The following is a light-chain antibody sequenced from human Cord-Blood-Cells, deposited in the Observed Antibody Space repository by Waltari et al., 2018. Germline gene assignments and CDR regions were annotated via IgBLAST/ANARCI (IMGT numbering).Light chain of an antibody. J-gene: IGKJ1*01. CDR1: QSISSW. CDR3: QQYNSYST. V-gene: IGKV1-5*03. CDR2: KAS. Sequence: DIQMTQSPSTLSVSVGDRVTITCRASQSISSWFACYQQKPGKAPKLLIYKASSLERCVPSRFSVSVSGTEFTLTISSLQPDDFATYYCQQYNSYSTFGQGTKVEIK.